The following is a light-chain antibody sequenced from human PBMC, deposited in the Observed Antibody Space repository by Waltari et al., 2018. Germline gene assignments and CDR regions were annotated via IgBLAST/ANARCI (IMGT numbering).Light chain of an antibody. CDR3: AAWDDSLSVSYV. V-gene: IGLV1-47*01. CDR2: RDK. CDR1: NSNIGRTS. Sequence: QSVLTQPPSASGTPGQTVTISCSGTNSNIGRTSVFWYQQLPGTAPKLLNDRDKQRRAGVPDRFSGSKSGTSASLAIRGLRSEDDGDYYCAAWDDSLSVSYVFGSGTNVTV. J-gene: IGLJ1*01.